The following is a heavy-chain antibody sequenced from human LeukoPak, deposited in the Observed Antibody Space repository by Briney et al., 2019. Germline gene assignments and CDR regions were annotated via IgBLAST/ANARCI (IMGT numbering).Heavy chain of an antibody. V-gene: IGHV5-51*01. D-gene: IGHD6-19*01. Sequence: GESLKISCKGSGYSFTSYWISWVRRMPGKGLEWMGIIYPGDSDTRYSPSFQGQVTISADKSISTAYLQWSSLKASDTAMYYCARPSSSGWYSDAFDIWGQGTMVTVSS. CDR3: ARPSSSGWYSDAFDI. J-gene: IGHJ3*02. CDR2: IYPGDSDT. CDR1: GYSFTSYW.